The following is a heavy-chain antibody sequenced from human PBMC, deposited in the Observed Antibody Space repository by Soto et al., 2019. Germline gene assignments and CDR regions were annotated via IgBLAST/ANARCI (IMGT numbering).Heavy chain of an antibody. CDR3: AGLIVVVPAARVWFDP. D-gene: IGHD2-2*01. V-gene: IGHV4-61*01. CDR1: GGSVSSGSYY. J-gene: IGHJ5*02. Sequence: SETLSLTCTVSGGSVSSGSYYWSWIRQPPGKGLEWIGYIYYSGSTNYNPSLKSRVTISVDTSKNQFSLKLSSVTAADTAVYYCAGLIVVVPAARVWFDPWGQGTLVTVSS. CDR2: IYYSGST.